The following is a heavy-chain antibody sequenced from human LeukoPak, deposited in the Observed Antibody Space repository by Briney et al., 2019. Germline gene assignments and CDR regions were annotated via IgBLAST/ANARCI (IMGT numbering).Heavy chain of an antibody. CDR2: TYYRSKWYN. V-gene: IGHV6-1*01. J-gene: IGHJ5*02. Sequence: SQTLSLTCAISGDSVSSNSAAWNWIRQSPSRGLEWLGRTYYRSKWYNEYAVSVKSRITINPDTSKNQFSLKLSSVTAADTAVYYCARLIVLLWFGELSANWFDPWGQGTLVTVSS. CDR1: GDSVSSNSAA. CDR3: ARLIVLLWFGELSANWFDP. D-gene: IGHD3-10*01.